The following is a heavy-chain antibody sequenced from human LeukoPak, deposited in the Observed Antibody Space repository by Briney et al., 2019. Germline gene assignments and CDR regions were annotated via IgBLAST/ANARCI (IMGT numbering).Heavy chain of an antibody. CDR3: ARDGDSYGPCDY. J-gene: IGHJ4*02. CDR2: ISGSGGST. D-gene: IGHD5-18*01. V-gene: IGHV3-23*01. Sequence: GGSLRLSCAASGFTFSSYAISWVRQAPGKGLEWVSAISGSGGSTYYADSVKGRFTISRDNSKNTLYLQMNSLRAEDTAVYYCARDGDSYGPCDYWGQGTLVTVSS. CDR1: GFTFSSYA.